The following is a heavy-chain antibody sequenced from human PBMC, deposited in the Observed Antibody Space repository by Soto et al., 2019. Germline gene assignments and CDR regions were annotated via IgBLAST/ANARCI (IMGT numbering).Heavy chain of an antibody. D-gene: IGHD6-19*01. J-gene: IGHJ4*02. Sequence: VKVSCKASGYIFTAYSMHWVRQAPGQGLEWVGWFNPNSGDTIYAQKFQGRVTLTGDTSISTAYMELYSLTSDDTAVYYCAKEASAVISLDYWGQGTLVTVSS. CDR2: FNPNSGDT. CDR3: AKEASAVISLDY. CDR1: GYIFTAYS. V-gene: IGHV1-2*02.